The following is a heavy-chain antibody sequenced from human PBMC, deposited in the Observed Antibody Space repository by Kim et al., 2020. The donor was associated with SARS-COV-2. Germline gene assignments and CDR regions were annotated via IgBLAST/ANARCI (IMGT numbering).Heavy chain of an antibody. V-gene: IGHV1-2*06. J-gene: IGHJ3*02. CDR2: INPNSGGT. D-gene: IGHD3-16*01. CDR1: GYIFTSQY. Sequence: ASVKVSCKASGYIFTSQYIHWVRQAPGQGLEWMGRINPNSGGTNYAQKFQGRVTMTRDTSISTAYMELSRLRSDDTAVYYCARGEVQPRNPFDIWGQGTMVTVSS. CDR3: ARGEVQPRNPFDI.